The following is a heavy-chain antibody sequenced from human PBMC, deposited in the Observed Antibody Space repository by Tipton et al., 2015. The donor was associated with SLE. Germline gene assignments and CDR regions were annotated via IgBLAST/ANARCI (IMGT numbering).Heavy chain of an antibody. J-gene: IGHJ5*02. CDR2: IKQDGSEK. CDR3: AGVKVGGNWFDP. D-gene: IGHD3-22*01. CDR1: GFTFSSYW. Sequence: SLRLSCAASGFTFSSYWMSWVRQAPGKGLEWVANIKQDGSEKYYVDSVKGRFTISRDNAKNSLYLQMNSLRAEDTAVYYCAGVKVGGNWFDPWGQGTLVTVSS. V-gene: IGHV3-7*01.